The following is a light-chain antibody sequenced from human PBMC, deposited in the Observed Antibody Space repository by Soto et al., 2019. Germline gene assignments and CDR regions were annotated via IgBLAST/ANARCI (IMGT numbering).Light chain of an antibody. V-gene: IGKV1-9*01. CDR3: QQVNSYPWT. CDR1: QGISSY. Sequence: DIQLTQSPSFLSASVGDRVTITCRASQGISSYLAWYQQKPGKAPKLLIYAGSTLQSGVPSRFSGSGSGTEFTLTISSLQPEDFATYYCQQVNSYPWTFGQGTKVDIK. CDR2: AGS. J-gene: IGKJ1*01.